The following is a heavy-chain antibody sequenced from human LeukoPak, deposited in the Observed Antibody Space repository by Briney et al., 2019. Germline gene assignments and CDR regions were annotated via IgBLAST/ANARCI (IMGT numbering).Heavy chain of an antibody. J-gene: IGHJ4*02. CDR3: ARDSVFTNCDY. Sequence: GGSLRLSCAASGFTFRSYSMNWVRQAPGPGLEWGSSIRSSSSFISHADSVPGRFTTSRDKAKTSLYLQMNRPRAEDTAMQYCARDSVFTNCDYWDQGTRVTVS. CDR2: IRSSSSFI. V-gene: IGHV3-21*01. CDR1: GFTFRSYS.